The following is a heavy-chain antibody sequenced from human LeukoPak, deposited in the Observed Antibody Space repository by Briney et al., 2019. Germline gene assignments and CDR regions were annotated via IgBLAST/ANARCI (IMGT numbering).Heavy chain of an antibody. Sequence: SETLSLTCTVSGGSISSYYWSWIRQPPGKGLEWIGYIYYSGSTNYNPSLKSRVTISVDTSKNQFSLKLSSMTAADTAVYYCARASSSSLSRDYYYYMDVWGKGTTVTVSS. J-gene: IGHJ6*03. V-gene: IGHV4-59*01. CDR1: GGSISSYY. D-gene: IGHD6-6*01. CDR2: IYYSGST. CDR3: ARASSSSLSRDYYYYMDV.